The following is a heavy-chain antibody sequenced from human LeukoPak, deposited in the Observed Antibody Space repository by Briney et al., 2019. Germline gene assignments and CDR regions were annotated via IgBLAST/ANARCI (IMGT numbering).Heavy chain of an antibody. CDR1: GFTFSDYY. CDR3: TKGLTPDY. D-gene: IGHD4-23*01. CDR2: ISGSDGTT. J-gene: IGHJ4*02. Sequence: TGGSLRLSCAASGFTFSDYYMSWVRQAPGKRLEWVSGISGSDGTTCYADSVKGRFTISRDNSKNTLYLQMNSLRAEDTAVYYCTKGLTPDYWGQGTLVTVSS. V-gene: IGHV3-23*01.